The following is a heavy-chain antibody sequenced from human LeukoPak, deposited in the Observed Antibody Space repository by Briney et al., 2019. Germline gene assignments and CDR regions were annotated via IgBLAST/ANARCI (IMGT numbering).Heavy chain of an antibody. Sequence: PSQTLSLTCTVSGGSISSGDYYWSWIRQPPGKGLEWIGYISYSGSTFYNPSLKSRVSISGDTSKNQFSLKLSSVTAADTAVYYCARGGPDRVYFFDFWGQGTLVTVSS. CDR1: GGSISSGDYY. V-gene: IGHV4-30-4*01. J-gene: IGHJ4*02. CDR2: ISYSGST. CDR3: ARGGPDRVYFFDF.